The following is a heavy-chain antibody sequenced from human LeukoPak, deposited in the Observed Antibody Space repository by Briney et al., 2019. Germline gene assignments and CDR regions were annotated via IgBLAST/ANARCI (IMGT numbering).Heavy chain of an antibody. CDR3: ARQCLYCSSTSCYFFCGMDV. J-gene: IGHJ6*02. CDR1: GGSISSSSYY. V-gene: IGHV4-39*01. Sequence: SETLSLTCTVSGGSISSSSYYWGWIRQPPGKGLEWIGSIYYSGSTYYNPSLKSRVTISVDTSKNQFSLKLSSVTAADTAVYHCARQCLYCSSTSCYFFCGMDVWGQGTTVTVSS. D-gene: IGHD2-2*01. CDR2: IYYSGST.